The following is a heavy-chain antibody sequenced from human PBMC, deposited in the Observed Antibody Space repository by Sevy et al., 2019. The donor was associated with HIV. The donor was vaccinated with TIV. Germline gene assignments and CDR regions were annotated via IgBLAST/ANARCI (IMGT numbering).Heavy chain of an antibody. V-gene: IGHV4-34*01. CDR3: ARGVSGYSRLRGRDRMNKGRYYFDY. Sequence: SETLSLTCAVYGGSFSGYYWSWIRQPPGKGLEWIGEINHSGSTNYNPSLKSRVTISVDTSKNQFSLKLSSVTAADTAVYYCARGVSGYSRLRGRDRMNKGRYYFDYWGQGTLVTVSS. J-gene: IGHJ4*02. CDR1: GGSFSGYY. CDR2: INHSGST. D-gene: IGHD6-13*01.